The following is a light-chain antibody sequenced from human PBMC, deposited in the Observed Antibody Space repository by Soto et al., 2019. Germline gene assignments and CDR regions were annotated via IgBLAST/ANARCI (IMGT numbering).Light chain of an antibody. V-gene: IGKV3-15*01. CDR1: QSVSSK. J-gene: IGKJ1*01. CDR2: GAS. Sequence: PAALSVSPGEGATLSCRASQSVSSKSAWYQQKPGQAPRLLIYGASTRATGIPARVSGSVSGTEFTLIISSLQSEDSAVYYCQQYNSWLWTFGQGTKVDI. CDR3: QQYNSWLWT.